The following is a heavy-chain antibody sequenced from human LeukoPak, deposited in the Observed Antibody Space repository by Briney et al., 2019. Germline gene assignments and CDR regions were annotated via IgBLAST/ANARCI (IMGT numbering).Heavy chain of an antibody. CDR3: ARDRGELIHFDY. J-gene: IGHJ4*02. V-gene: IGHV3-33*01. CDR1: GFTFSSYG. Sequence: GGSLRLSCAASGFTFSSYGMHWVRQAPGKGLEWVAVIWYDGSNKYYADSVKGRFTISRDNSKNTLYLQMNSLRAEDTAVYYCARDRGELIHFDYWGQGTLVTVSS. CDR2: IWYDGSNK. D-gene: IGHD1-26*01.